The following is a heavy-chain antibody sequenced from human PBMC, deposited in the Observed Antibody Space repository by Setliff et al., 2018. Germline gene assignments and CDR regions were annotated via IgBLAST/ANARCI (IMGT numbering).Heavy chain of an antibody. CDR1: GDSISTYY. J-gene: IGHJ6*03. CDR2: IYTDGST. CDR3: ARVTGFLYMDV. Sequence: SETLSLTCTVSGDSISTYYWSWIRQSAGKGLECIGRIYTDGSTKYNPSLNSRVTLSIDTSKNQFSLRLSSVTAADTAVYFCARVTGFLYMDVWGKGTTVTVSS. D-gene: IGHD3-3*01. V-gene: IGHV4-4*07.